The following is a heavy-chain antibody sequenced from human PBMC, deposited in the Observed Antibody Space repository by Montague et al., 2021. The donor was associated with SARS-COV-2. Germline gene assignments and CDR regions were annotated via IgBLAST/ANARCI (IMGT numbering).Heavy chain of an antibody. V-gene: IGHV4-61*02. Sequence: KPSLKSRGTISVDTSKNQVSLRLKSVTAADTAVYYCARDGLVGGDYFDLWGQGTLVTVSS. D-gene: IGHD3-16*01. CDR3: ARDGLVGGDYFDL. J-gene: IGHJ4*02.